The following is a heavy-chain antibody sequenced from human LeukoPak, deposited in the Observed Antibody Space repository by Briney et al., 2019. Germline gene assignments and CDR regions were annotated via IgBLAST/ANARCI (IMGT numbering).Heavy chain of an antibody. J-gene: IGHJ6*03. CDR3: AKDTCGQVKGECYYYMDV. CDR1: GFTFSNAW. D-gene: IGHD2-21*01. CDR2: ISCSGGST. V-gene: IGHV3-23*01. Sequence: QSGGSLRLSCAASGFTFSNAWMSWVRQAPGKGLEWVSAISCSGGSTYYADSVKGRFTISRDNSKNTLYLQMNSLRAEDTAVYYCAKDTCGQVKGECYYYMDVWGKGTTVTISS.